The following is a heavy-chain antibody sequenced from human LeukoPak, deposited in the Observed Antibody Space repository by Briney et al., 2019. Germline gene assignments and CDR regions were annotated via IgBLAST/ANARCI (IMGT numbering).Heavy chain of an antibody. V-gene: IGHV1-69*06. CDR3: AREEPYGSGSYFLGAHFDY. Sequence: SVKVSCKASGGTFSSYAISWVRQAPGEGLEWMGGIIPIFGTANYAQKFQGRVTITADKSTSTAYMELSSLRSEDTAVYYCAREEPYGSGSYFLGAHFDYWGQGTLVTVSS. D-gene: IGHD3-10*01. J-gene: IGHJ4*02. CDR1: GGTFSSYA. CDR2: IIPIFGTA.